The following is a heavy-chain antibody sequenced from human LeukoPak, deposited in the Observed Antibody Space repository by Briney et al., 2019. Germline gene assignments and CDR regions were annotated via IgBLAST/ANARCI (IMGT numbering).Heavy chain of an antibody. D-gene: IGHD3-10*02. V-gene: IGHV3-48*03. CDR3: AELGITMIGGV. Sequence: GGSLRLSCTASGFTFGDYAMSWVRQAPGKGLEWVSYISSSGSTIYYADSVKGRFTISRDNAKNSLYLQMNSLRAVDTAVYYCAELGITMIGGVWGKGTTVTISS. CDR2: ISSSGSTI. CDR1: GFTFGDYA. J-gene: IGHJ6*04.